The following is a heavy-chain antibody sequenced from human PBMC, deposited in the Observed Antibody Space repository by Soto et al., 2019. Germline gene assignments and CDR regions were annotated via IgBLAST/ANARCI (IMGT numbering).Heavy chain of an antibody. CDR1: GFTFSSYA. Sequence: GGSLRLSCAASGFTFSSYAMHWVRQAPGKGLEWVAVISYDGSNKYYADSVKGRFTISRDNSKNTLYLQMNSLRAEDTAVYYCARDQGVLLWFGELLYSYAFDIWGQGTMVTVSS. J-gene: IGHJ3*02. CDR3: ARDQGVLLWFGELLYSYAFDI. D-gene: IGHD3-10*01. V-gene: IGHV3-30-3*01. CDR2: ISYDGSNK.